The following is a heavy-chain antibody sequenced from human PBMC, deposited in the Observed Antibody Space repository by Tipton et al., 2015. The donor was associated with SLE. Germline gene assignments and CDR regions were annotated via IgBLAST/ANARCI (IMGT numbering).Heavy chain of an antibody. CDR2: IHYSGST. CDR1: GDSISNYY. V-gene: IGHV4-59*01. D-gene: IGHD1-26*01. Sequence: LRLSCTVSGDSISNYYWSWIRQSPGKGLEWIGYIHYSGSTHYSPSLMSRATISADASQNQFSLKVFSVTAEDTAIYYCARAVEVSGGWELHDYWGQGTLVTVSS. J-gene: IGHJ4*02. CDR3: ARAVEVSGGWELHDY.